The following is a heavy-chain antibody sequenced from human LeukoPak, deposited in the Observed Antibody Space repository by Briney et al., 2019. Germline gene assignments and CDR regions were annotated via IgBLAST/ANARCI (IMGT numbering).Heavy chain of an antibody. CDR2: ISSSGSTI. D-gene: IGHD3-22*01. Sequence: PGGSLRLSCAASGFTFSDYYMSWIRQAPGKGLERVSYISSSGSTIYYADSVKGRFTISRDNAKNSLYLQMNSLRAEDTAVYYCASEGIYDSSGYYDYWGQGTLVTVSS. CDR1: GFTFSDYY. V-gene: IGHV3-11*01. CDR3: ASEGIYDSSGYYDY. J-gene: IGHJ4*02.